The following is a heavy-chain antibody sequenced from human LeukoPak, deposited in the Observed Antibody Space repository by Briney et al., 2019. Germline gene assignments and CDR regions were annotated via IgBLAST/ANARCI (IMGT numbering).Heavy chain of an antibody. Sequence: PGGSLRLSCAASGFTFSTYWRLWVRQAPGKGLVWVSRINGEGRSTSHADSVKGRFTISRDNAKNTLYLQMNSLRAEDTAVYYCAREANSGYSSGDDAFDIWGQGTMVTVSS. J-gene: IGHJ3*02. D-gene: IGHD6-19*01. CDR2: INGEGRST. V-gene: IGHV3-74*01. CDR1: GFTFSTYW. CDR3: AREANSGYSSGDDAFDI.